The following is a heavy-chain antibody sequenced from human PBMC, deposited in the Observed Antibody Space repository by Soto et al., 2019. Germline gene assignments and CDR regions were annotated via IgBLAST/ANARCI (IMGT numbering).Heavy chain of an antibody. V-gene: IGHV3-15*01. CDR1: GFTFINTW. CDR2: IKSKTDGGTT. D-gene: IGHD2-21*01. CDR3: PSTSSINHPW. Sequence: EVQLVESGGGLVKPGGSLRLSCAASGFTFINTWMTWVRQAPGKGLEWVGRIKSKTDGGTTDYAAPVKGRFTISRDNSKNRLNLKINSLKPEEPAINYFPSTSSINHPWWGQEPLVTVSS. J-gene: IGHJ4*02.